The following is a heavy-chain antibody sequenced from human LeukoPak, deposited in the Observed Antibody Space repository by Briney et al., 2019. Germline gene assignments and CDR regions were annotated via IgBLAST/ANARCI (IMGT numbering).Heavy chain of an antibody. CDR1: GFTVSSNY. CDR2: IYSGGST. CDR3: ARGGSGDPFDY. Sequence: GGSLRLSCAASGFTVSSNYLSWVRQAPGKGLEWVSVIYSGGSTYYADSVKGRFTISRDNSKNTLYLQMNSLRAEDTAVYYCARGGSGDPFDYWGQGTLVTVSS. V-gene: IGHV3-53*01. D-gene: IGHD4-17*01. J-gene: IGHJ4*02.